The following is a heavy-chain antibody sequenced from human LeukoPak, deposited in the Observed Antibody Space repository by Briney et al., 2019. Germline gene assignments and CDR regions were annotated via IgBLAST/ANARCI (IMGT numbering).Heavy chain of an antibody. CDR2: ISGSGDNT. V-gene: IGHV3-23*01. D-gene: IGHD1-14*01. CDR1: GFTFSSYA. Sequence: GGSLRLSCAASGFTFSSYAMSWVRQAPGKGLEWVSGISGSGDNTYYADSVKGRFTISRDNSKNTLYLQMNSLRAEDTAVYYCASDTGSFDYWGQGTLVTVSS. CDR3: ASDTGSFDY. J-gene: IGHJ4*02.